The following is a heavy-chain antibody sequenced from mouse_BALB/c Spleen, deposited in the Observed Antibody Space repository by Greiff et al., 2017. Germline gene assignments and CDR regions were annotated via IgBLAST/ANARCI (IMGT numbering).Heavy chain of an antibody. V-gene: IGHV1S81*02. D-gene: IGHD1-1*02. CDR2: INPSNGRT. CDR3: ARLWRGVLDY. Sequence: QVQLQQSGAELVKPGASVKLSCKASGYTFTSYWMHWVKQRPGQGLEWIGEINPSNGRTNYNEKFKSKATLTVDKSSSTAYMQLSSLTSEDSAVYYCARLWRGVLDYWGQGTTLTVSS. J-gene: IGHJ2*01. CDR1: GYTFTSYW.